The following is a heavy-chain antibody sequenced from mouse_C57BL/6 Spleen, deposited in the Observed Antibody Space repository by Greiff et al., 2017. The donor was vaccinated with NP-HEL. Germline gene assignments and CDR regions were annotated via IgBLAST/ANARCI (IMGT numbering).Heavy chain of an antibody. V-gene: IGHV1-64*01. Sequence: VQLQQPGAELVKPGASVKLSCKASGYTFTSYWMHWVKQRPGQGLEWIGMIHPNSGSTNYNEKFKSKATLTVDKSSSTAYMQLSSLTSEDSAVYYCARRADGSSYYAMDYWGQGTSVTVSS. CDR2: IHPNSGST. CDR3: ARRADGSSYYAMDY. CDR1: GYTFTSYW. J-gene: IGHJ4*01. D-gene: IGHD1-1*01.